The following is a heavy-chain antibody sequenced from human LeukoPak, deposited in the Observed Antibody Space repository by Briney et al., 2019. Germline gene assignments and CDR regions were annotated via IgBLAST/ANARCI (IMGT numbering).Heavy chain of an antibody. D-gene: IGHD6-19*01. Sequence: SETLSLTCAVYGGSFSGYYWSWIRQPPGKGLEWIEEINHSGSTNYNPSLKSRVTISVDTSKNQFSLKLSSVTAADTAVYYCARGGWLGYWGQGTLVTVSS. CDR2: INHSGST. CDR1: GGSFSGYY. CDR3: ARGGWLGY. V-gene: IGHV4-34*01. J-gene: IGHJ4*02.